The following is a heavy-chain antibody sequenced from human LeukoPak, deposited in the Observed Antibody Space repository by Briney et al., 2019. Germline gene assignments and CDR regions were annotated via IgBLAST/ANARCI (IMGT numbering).Heavy chain of an antibody. CDR3: TTCAWFGELEIPGDGPDYGMDV. Sequence: PGGSLRLSCAASGFTFSNAWMSWVRQAPGKGLEWVGRIKSKTDGGTTDYAAPVKGRFTISRDDSKNTLYLQMNSLKTEDTAVYYCTTCAWFGELEIPGDGPDYGMDVWGQGTTATVSS. CDR1: GFTFSNAW. J-gene: IGHJ6*02. D-gene: IGHD3-10*01. CDR2: IKSKTDGGTT. V-gene: IGHV3-15*01.